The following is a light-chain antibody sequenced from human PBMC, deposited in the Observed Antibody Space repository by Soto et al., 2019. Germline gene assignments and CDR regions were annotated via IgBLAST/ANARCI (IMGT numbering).Light chain of an antibody. CDR3: QQHGSSPRT. Sequence: EIVLTQSPGTLSLSPVERATLSCRASQSVSNSYLAWYQQKPGQAPRLLIYGASSRATGIPDRFSASGSATDFTLTITRLEPEDCAVYYCQQHGSSPRTFGQGTKVDI. J-gene: IGKJ1*01. CDR1: QSVSNSY. CDR2: GAS. V-gene: IGKV3-20*01.